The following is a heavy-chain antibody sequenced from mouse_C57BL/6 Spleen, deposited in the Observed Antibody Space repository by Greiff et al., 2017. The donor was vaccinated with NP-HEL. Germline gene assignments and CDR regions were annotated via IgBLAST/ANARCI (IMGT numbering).Heavy chain of an antibody. D-gene: IGHD2-1*01. CDR2: IDPNSGGT. Sequence: QVQLQQPGAELVKPGASVKLSCKASCYTFTSYWMHWVKRRPGRGLEWIGRIDPNSGGTKYNEKFKSKATLTVDKPSSTAYMQLSSLTSEDAAVYYCARSIDDYGNRYYLDDWGQGTTLTVSA. V-gene: IGHV1-72*01. CDR1: CYTFTSYW. J-gene: IGHJ2*01. CDR3: ARSIDDYGNRYYLDD.